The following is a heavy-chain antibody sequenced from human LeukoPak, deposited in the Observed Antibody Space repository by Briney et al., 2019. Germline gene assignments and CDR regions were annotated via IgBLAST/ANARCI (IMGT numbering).Heavy chain of an antibody. CDR2: IYSGGST. CDR1: GLAVSSNY. V-gene: IGHV3-53*05. J-gene: IGHJ4*02. D-gene: IGHD6-13*01. Sequence: GGSLRLSCAASGLAVSSNYMSWVREAPGKGLEWVSVIYSGGSTYYADSVKGRFTISRDNSKNTLYLQMNSLRAENTAVYYCARYPDQGAGYSSSWYLHGNDYWGQGTLVTVSS. CDR3: ARYPDQGAGYSSSWYLHGNDY.